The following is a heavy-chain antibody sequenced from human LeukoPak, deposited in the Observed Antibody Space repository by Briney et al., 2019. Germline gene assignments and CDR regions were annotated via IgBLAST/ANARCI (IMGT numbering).Heavy chain of an antibody. CDR2: IYTSGST. Sequence: SETLSLTCTVSGGSISSGSYYWSWIRQPAGTGLEWIGRIYTSGSTNYNPSLKSRVTISVDTSKNQFSLKLSSVTAADTAVYYCARAGRYYYYCGMDVWGQGTTVTVSS. CDR3: ARAGRYYYYCGMDV. V-gene: IGHV4-61*02. J-gene: IGHJ6*02. CDR1: GGSISSGSYY.